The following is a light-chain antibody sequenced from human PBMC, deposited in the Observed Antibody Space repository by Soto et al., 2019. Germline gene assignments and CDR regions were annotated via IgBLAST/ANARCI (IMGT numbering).Light chain of an antibody. CDR2: SHN. V-gene: IGLV1-44*01. J-gene: IGLJ2*01. Sequence: QSVLTQPPSASGTPGQRVTISCSGSSSNIGSNTVNWYQHLPGTAPKLLMYSHNQRPSGVPDRFSGSKSGTSASLAISGLQSEDEADYYCATWDDSLNSVIFGGGTKLTVL. CDR3: ATWDDSLNSVI. CDR1: SSNIGSNT.